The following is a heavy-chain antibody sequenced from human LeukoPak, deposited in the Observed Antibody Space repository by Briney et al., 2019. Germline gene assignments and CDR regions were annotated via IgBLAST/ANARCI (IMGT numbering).Heavy chain of an antibody. V-gene: IGHV3-48*01. CDR1: GFTFSSYS. Sequence: GGSLRLSCAASGFTFSSYSINWVRQAPGKGLEWVSYISSSSNTIYYADSVKGRFTISRDNAKNSLYLQMNSLRAEDTAVYYCARDGFIAAAGIRGAPSDYWGQGTLVTVSS. CDR2: ISSSSNTI. J-gene: IGHJ4*02. D-gene: IGHD6-13*01. CDR3: ARDGFIAAAGIRGAPSDY.